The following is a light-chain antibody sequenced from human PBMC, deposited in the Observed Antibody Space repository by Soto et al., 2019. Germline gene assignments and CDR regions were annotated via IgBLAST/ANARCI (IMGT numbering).Light chain of an antibody. Sequence: QSALTQPPSASGSPGQSVTISCTGTSSDVGGYNYVSWYRQHPGKAPKLMIYEVSKRPSGVPDRFSGSKSGNTASLTVSGLQAEDEADYYCSSYAGSNGVVFGGGTKLTVL. CDR2: EVS. J-gene: IGLJ2*01. V-gene: IGLV2-8*01. CDR3: SSYAGSNGVV. CDR1: SSDVGGYNY.